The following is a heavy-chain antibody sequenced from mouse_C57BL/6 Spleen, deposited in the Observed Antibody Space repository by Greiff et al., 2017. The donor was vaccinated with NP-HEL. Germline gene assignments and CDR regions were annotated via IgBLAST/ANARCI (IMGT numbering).Heavy chain of an antibody. D-gene: IGHD2-2*01. CDR2: IYPGAGDT. CDR1: GYAFSSSW. Sequence: QVQLQQSGPELVKPGASVKISCKASGYAFSSSWMNWVKQRPGKGLEWIGRIYPGAGDTNYNGKFKGKATLTADKSSSTAYMQLSSLTSEDSAVYFCARGGYGGAYWGQGTLVTVSA. CDR3: ARGGYGGAY. J-gene: IGHJ3*01. V-gene: IGHV1-82*01.